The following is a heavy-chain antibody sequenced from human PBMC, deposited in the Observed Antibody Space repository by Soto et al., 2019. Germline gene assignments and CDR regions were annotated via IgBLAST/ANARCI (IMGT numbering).Heavy chain of an antibody. Sequence: QVQLVESGGGVVQPGRSLRLSCAVSGFTFSSYGMHWVHQAPGKGLEWVAVIWYDGSNKDYADSVKGRFTISRDNSKNTLYLQMNSLRVEDTAVYYCARESASVGSQVFDYWGQVTLVTVAS. J-gene: IGHJ4*02. CDR1: GFTFSSYG. V-gene: IGHV3-33*01. CDR2: IWYDGSNK. CDR3: ARESASVGSQVFDY. D-gene: IGHD1-26*01.